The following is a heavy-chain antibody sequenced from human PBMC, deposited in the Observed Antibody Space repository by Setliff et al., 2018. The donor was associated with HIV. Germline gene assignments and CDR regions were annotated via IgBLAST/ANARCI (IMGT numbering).Heavy chain of an antibody. CDR2: INSDGSSR. J-gene: IGHJ4*02. V-gene: IGHV3-74*01. Sequence: GGSLRLSCAASGFTFRSYWMHWVRQAPGPGKGLVWVSRINSDGSSRSYADSVKGRFTISRDNAKNTLYLQMNSLRADDTAVYYCARDQTYYFDSSGYSLGYWGQGTLVIVSS. D-gene: IGHD3-22*01. CDR1: GFTFRSYW. CDR3: ARDQTYYFDSSGYSLGY.